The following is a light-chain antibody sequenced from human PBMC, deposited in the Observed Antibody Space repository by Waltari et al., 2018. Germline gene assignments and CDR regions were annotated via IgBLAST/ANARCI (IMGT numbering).Light chain of an antibody. CDR2: YDN. CDR1: SPNIEKNA. J-gene: IGLJ3*02. Sequence: QSVLTQPPSVSEAPGQRVSISCSGSSPNIEKNAVRWYRQVPGQAPNLLIFYDNLVPSGISDHFRGSKSGTLASLVISGLQSGDEAHYYCASWDDSLNGWVFGGGTKVTVL. CDR3: ASWDDSLNGWV. V-gene: IGLV1-36*01.